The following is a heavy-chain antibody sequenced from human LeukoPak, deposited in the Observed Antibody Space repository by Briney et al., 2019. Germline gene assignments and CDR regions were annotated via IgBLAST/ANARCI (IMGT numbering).Heavy chain of an antibody. J-gene: IGHJ4*02. Sequence: GGSLRLSCAASGFTFSNYSINWVRQAPGKGLEWVSYISTSGRTIYYADSVKGRFTISRDNAKNSLHLQMNSLRAEDTAVYHCAREEDGYAFDFWGQGTLVTVSS. CDR3: AREEDGYAFDF. D-gene: IGHD5-24*01. CDR2: ISTSGRTI. CDR1: GFTFSNYS. V-gene: IGHV3-48*04.